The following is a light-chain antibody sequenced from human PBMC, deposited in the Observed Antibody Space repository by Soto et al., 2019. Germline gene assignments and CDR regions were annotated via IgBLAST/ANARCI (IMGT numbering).Light chain of an antibody. CDR3: QQRSNWPLT. CDR1: PTARSY. V-gene: IGKV3-11*01. Sequence: EIVLPPSPATLSLSPVERAPLSCKASPTARSYLAWYQQKPGQAPRLLIYDVSNRATGVPARFSGSGSETDFSLTISSLEPEDFAVYYCQQRSNWPLTVGGGTKVDIK. J-gene: IGKJ4*01. CDR2: DVS.